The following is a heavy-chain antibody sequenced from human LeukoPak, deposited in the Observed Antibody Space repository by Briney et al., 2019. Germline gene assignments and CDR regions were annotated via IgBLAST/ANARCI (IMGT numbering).Heavy chain of an antibody. V-gene: IGHV4-34*01. CDR3: ARGLYNSNWFPFDY. D-gene: IGHD6-13*01. CDR1: GGSFSDYY. J-gene: IGHJ4*02. Sequence: SETLSLTCAVYGGSFSDYYWSWIRQPPGKGLEWIGEINHSGSTNYNPSLKSRVTISVDTSKNQFSLKENSVTAADTAVYYCARGLYNSNWFPFDYWGQGTLVTVSS. CDR2: INHSGST.